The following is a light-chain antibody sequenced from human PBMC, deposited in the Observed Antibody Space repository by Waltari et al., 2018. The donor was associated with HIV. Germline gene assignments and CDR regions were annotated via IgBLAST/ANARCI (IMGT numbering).Light chain of an antibody. J-gene: IGKJ3*01. CDR3: QQYYSSPWN. V-gene: IGKV4-1*01. Sequence: DIVMTQSPASLAVSLGERATINCKSSQSVLFSSNNKNHLAWYQQKPGQSPRLLIYWASTRESGVPDRFSGSGSGTDFTLTISSLQAEDVAVYYCQQYYSSPWNFGPGTKVDI. CDR2: WAS. CDR1: QSVLFSSNNKNH.